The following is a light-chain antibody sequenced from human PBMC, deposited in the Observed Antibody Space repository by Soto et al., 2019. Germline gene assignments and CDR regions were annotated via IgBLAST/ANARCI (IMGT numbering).Light chain of an antibody. Sequence: QSVLTQPASVSGSPGQSITISCTGTSSDVGGYNSVSWYQQHPGKAPKLMIYEVNNRPSGVSNRFSGSTSVNSASLTISGLQADDEADYYCCLYIGATTYVFGTGTKVTVL. CDR2: EVN. CDR1: SSDVGGYNS. V-gene: IGLV2-14*01. J-gene: IGLJ1*01. CDR3: CLYIGATTYV.